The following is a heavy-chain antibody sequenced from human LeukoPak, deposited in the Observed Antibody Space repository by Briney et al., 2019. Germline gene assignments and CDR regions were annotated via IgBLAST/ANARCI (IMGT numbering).Heavy chain of an antibody. V-gene: IGHV3-66*01. J-gene: IGHJ4*02. CDR3: ARVTGYYGLDY. CDR1: GCTVSSNY. D-gene: IGHD3-9*01. CDR2: IYSGGST. Sequence: GGSLRLSCAASGCTVSSNYMSWVRQAPGKGLEWVSIIYSGGSTYYADSVKGRFTISRDNSKNTLYLQMNSLRAEDTAVYYCARVTGYYGLDYWGQGTLVTVSS.